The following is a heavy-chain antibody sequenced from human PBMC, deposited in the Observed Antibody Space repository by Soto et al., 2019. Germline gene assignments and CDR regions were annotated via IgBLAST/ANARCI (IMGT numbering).Heavy chain of an antibody. CDR2: IGTAGDT. J-gene: IGHJ4*02. CDR3: ARGHLMVYAISGLDY. CDR1: GFTFSSYD. D-gene: IGHD2-8*01. Sequence: EVQLVESGGGLVQPGGSLRLSCAASGFTFSSYDMHWVRQATGKGLEWVSAIGTAGDTYYPVSVKGRFTISRENAKNSVDLQMNSLRAGDTAVYYCARGHLMVYAISGLDYWGQGTLVIVSS. V-gene: IGHV3-13*01.